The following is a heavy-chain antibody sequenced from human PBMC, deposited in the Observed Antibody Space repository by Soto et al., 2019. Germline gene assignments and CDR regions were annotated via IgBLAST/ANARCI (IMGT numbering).Heavy chain of an antibody. CDR3: AKEYEYYYDSSGYYSLDY. J-gene: IGHJ4*02. CDR1: GFTFISYG. V-gene: IGHV3-30*18. D-gene: IGHD3-22*01. CDR2: ISYDGSNK. Sequence: GWSLRLSCASSGFTFISYGMHWVRQAPGKGLEWVAVISYDGSNKYYADSVKGRFTISRDNSKNTLYLQMNSLRAEDTAVYYCAKEYEYYYDSSGYYSLDYWGQGTLVTVSS.